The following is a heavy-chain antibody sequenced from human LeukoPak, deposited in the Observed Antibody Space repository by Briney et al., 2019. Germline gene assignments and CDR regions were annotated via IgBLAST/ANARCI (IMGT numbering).Heavy chain of an antibody. D-gene: IGHD3-3*01. Sequence: SQTLSLTCTVSGGSISSGSYYWSWIREPAGKGLEWIGRIYTSGSTNYTPSLKSRVTISVNTSKNQFSLKLSSVTAADTAVYYCARTYYDFWSGYYSASTTNCGMDVWGQGTTVTVSS. CDR1: GGSISSGSYY. V-gene: IGHV4-61*02. J-gene: IGHJ6*02. CDR3: ARTYYDFWSGYYSASTTNCGMDV. CDR2: IYTSGST.